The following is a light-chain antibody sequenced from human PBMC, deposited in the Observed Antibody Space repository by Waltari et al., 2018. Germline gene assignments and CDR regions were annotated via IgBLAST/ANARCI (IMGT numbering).Light chain of an antibody. J-gene: IGLJ1*01. V-gene: IGLV2-14*03. CDR2: DVS. CDR1: SGDIGRHNF. CDR3: ITYSPSGTPYV. Sequence: QSALTQPASVSGSPGQSITISCTGTSGDIGRHNFVSWYQQHPGKAPRLMIFDVSNQPQGVSARFSGSNSANAASLTISGLQAEDEADYSCITYSPSGTPYVFGTGTEVTVL.